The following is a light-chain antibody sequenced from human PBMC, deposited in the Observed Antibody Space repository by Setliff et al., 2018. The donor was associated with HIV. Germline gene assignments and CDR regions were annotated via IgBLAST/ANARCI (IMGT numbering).Light chain of an antibody. Sequence: LTQPPSVSGSPGQSVTISCTGTSSDVGSYNRVSWYQQPPGTAPKLMIYEVSNRPSGVPDRFSGSKSGNTASLTISGLQAEDEADYYCSSSTSSSTPYVFGTGTKVTVL. V-gene: IGLV2-18*02. CDR2: EVS. CDR3: SSSTSSSTPYV. J-gene: IGLJ1*01. CDR1: SSDVGSYNR.